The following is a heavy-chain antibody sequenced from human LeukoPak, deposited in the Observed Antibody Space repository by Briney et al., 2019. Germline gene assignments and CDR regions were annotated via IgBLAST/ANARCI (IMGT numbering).Heavy chain of an antibody. Sequence: GGSLRLSCAASGFTFSSYSMNWVRQAPGKGLEWVSYISRSSRTTYYADPMKGRFTISRDNAKNSLYLQMNSLRDEDTAVYYCARDYDILTGYSRFDPWGQGTLVTVSS. J-gene: IGHJ5*02. CDR1: GFTFSSYS. CDR3: ARDYDILTGYSRFDP. V-gene: IGHV3-48*02. D-gene: IGHD3-9*01. CDR2: ISRSSRTT.